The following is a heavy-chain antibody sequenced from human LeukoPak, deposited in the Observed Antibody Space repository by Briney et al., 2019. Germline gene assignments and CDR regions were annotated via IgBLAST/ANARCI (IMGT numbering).Heavy chain of an antibody. CDR3: ARPYDTRGYFPDY. V-gene: IGHV3-23*01. CDR2: ISGSGGST. Sequence: GGSLRLSCAASGFTFSSYAMSWVRQAPGKGLEWVSAISGSGGSTYYADSVKGRFTISRDNAKNSLYLQMNSLGAEDTAVYYCARPYDTRGYFPDYWGQGTLVTVSS. J-gene: IGHJ4*02. D-gene: IGHD3-22*01. CDR1: GFTFSSYA.